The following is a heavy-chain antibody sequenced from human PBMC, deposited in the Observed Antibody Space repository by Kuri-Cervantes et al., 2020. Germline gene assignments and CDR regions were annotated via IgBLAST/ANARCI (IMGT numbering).Heavy chain of an antibody. Sequence: GESLKISCAASGFTFRNYGMHWVRQAPGKGLEWVANMNQDRSARYYVDSVEGRFTISRDNAKNSVYLQMNSLRAEDTAVYYCARVGYNDYDLDYWGQGTLVTVSS. D-gene: IGHD5-12*01. CDR1: GFTFRNYG. J-gene: IGHJ4*02. CDR2: MNQDRSAR. V-gene: IGHV3-7*01. CDR3: ARVGYNDYDLDY.